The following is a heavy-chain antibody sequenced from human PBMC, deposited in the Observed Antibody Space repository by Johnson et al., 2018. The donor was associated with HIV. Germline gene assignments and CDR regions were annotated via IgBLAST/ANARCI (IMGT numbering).Heavy chain of an antibody. J-gene: IGHJ3*01. D-gene: IGHD6-25*01. CDR1: GFTFSSYA. V-gene: IGHV3-23*04. CDR3: SVYFGTAFDF. CDR2: ISGSGGST. Sequence: MMLVESGGGVVQPGRSLRLSCAASGFTFSSYAMSWVRQAPGKGLEWVSAISGSGGSTDYAASVKGRFTISRDDSKNTLYLQMNSLKTEDTAVYYCSVYFGTAFDFWGQGTMVTVSS.